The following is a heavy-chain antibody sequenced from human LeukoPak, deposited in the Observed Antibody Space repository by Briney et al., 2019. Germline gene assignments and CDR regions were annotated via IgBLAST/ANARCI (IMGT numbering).Heavy chain of an antibody. CDR3: AKGLTEQIWDTAMAQ. CDR2: IKQDGSEK. D-gene: IGHD5-18*01. J-gene: IGHJ4*02. CDR1: GFTFSNYW. V-gene: IGHV3-7*03. Sequence: GGSLRLSCAASGFTFSNYWMSWVRQAPGKGLEWVANIKQDGSEKYYVDSVKGRFTISRDNSKNTLYLRMNSLRAEDTALYYCAKGLTEQIWDTAMAQWGQGTLVTVSS.